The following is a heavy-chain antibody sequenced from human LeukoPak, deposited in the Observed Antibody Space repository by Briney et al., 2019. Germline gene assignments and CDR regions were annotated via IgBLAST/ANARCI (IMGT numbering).Heavy chain of an antibody. V-gene: IGHV3-33*06. CDR1: GFAFSSYG. D-gene: IGHD1-26*01. CDR2: IWYDGSNK. Sequence: GGSLRLSCAASGFAFSSYGTHWVRQAPGKGLEWVAVIWYDGSNKYYADSVKGRFTISRDNSKNTLYLQMNSLRAEDTAVYYCAKDGGSYIDYWGQGTLVTVSS. CDR3: AKDGGSYIDY. J-gene: IGHJ4*02.